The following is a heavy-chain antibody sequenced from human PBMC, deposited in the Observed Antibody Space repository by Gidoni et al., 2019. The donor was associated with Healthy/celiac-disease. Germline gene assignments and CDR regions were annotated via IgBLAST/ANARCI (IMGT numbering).Heavy chain of an antibody. CDR1: GYPFPGYY. CDR2: YNPNSGGT. J-gene: IGHJ5*02. V-gene: IGHV1-2*02. Sequence: QVQLVQSGAEVTNPGASVKVSCKASGYPFPGYYMHWVRQAPGQGLEWMGWYNPNSGGTNYAQKFQGRVTMTRDTSISTAYMELSRLRSDDTAVYYCARGGSSSPIFFWFDPWGQGTLVTVSS. D-gene: IGHD6-6*01. CDR3: ARGGSSSPIFFWFDP.